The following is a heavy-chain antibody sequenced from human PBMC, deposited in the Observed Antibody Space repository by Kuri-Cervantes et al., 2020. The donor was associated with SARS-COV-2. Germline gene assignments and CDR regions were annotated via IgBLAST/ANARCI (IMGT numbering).Heavy chain of an antibody. J-gene: IGHJ4*02. D-gene: IGHD6-13*01. V-gene: IGHV3-30-3*01. CDR1: GFTFSSYA. Sequence: GESLKISCAASGFTFSSYAMHWVRQAPGKGLEWVAVISYDGSNKHYADSVKGRFTISRDNSKNTLYLQMNSPRAEDTAVYYCAREFATVIAAAAAFDYWGQGTLVTVSS. CDR3: AREFATVIAAAAAFDY. CDR2: ISYDGSNK.